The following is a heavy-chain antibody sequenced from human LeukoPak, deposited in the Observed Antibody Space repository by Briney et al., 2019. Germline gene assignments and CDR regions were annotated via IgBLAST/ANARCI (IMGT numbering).Heavy chain of an antibody. CDR3: ARARGSYSFDY. J-gene: IGHJ4*02. V-gene: IGHV3-21*04. CDR1: GFTFSSYS. Sequence: GGSLSLSCAASGFTFSSYSMNWVRQAPGKGLEWVSSISSSSSYIYYADSVKGRFTISRDNAKNSLYLQMNSLRVEDTAVYYCARARGSYSFDYWGQGTLVTVSS. D-gene: IGHD1-26*01. CDR2: ISSSSSYI.